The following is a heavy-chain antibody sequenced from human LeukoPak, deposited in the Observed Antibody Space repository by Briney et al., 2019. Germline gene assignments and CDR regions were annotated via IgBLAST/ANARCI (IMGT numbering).Heavy chain of an antibody. CDR1: GFTPDSHA. Sequence: QTGGSLRLSCELSGFTPDSHAMSWVRQAPGKGLEWISVISGSGGRTYYADSVKGRFIISRNNSNKTVSLQMNSLRAEDTAVYFCVKERLAYCGGDCYGEHFQDWGQGTLVTVSS. CDR3: VKERLAYCGGDCYGEHFQD. V-gene: IGHV3-23*01. CDR2: ISGSGGRT. D-gene: IGHD2-21*02. J-gene: IGHJ1*01.